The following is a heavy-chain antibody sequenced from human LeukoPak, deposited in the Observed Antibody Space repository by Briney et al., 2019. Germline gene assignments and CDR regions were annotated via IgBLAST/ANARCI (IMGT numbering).Heavy chain of an antibody. V-gene: IGHV1-46*01. CDR3: ARESSVIAARTLSFVFDY. J-gene: IGHJ4*02. CDR1: GYTFTSYY. Sequence: ASVKVSCKASGYTFTSYYMHWVRQAPGQGLEWMGIINPSGGSTSYAQKFQGRVTMTRDTSTSTVYMELSSLRSEDTAVYYCARESSVIAARTLSFVFDYWGQGTLVTVSS. D-gene: IGHD6-6*01. CDR2: INPSGGST.